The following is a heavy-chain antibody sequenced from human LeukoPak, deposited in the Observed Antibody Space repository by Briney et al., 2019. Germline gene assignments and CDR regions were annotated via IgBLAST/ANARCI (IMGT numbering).Heavy chain of an antibody. CDR2: TYYRSKWYN. Sequence: SQTLSLTCAISGDSVSSNSAAWNWIRQSPSRGLEWLGRTYYRSKWYNDYAVTVKSQITINPDTSKNQFSLQLNSVTPEDTAVYYCARDGPAGEGNLDYWGQGTLVTVSS. CDR1: GDSVSSNSAA. V-gene: IGHV6-1*01. D-gene: IGHD7-27*01. J-gene: IGHJ4*02. CDR3: ARDGPAGEGNLDY.